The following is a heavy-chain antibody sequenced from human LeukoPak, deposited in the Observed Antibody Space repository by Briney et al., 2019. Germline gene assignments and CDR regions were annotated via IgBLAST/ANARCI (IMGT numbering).Heavy chain of an antibody. CDR1: GFTFSSYG. D-gene: IGHD2-2*02. V-gene: IGHV3-30*02. J-gene: IGHJ4*02. Sequence: GGSLRLSCAASGFTFSSYGMHWVRQAPGKGLEWVAFIRYDGSNKYYADSVKGRFTISRDNSKNTLYLQMNSLRAEDTAVYYCARGDQLLYSHFDYWGQGTLVTVSS. CDR2: IRYDGSNK. CDR3: ARGDQLLYSHFDY.